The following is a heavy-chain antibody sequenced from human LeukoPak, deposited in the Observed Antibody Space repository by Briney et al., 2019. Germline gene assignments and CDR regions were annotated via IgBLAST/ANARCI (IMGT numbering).Heavy chain of an antibody. CDR2: IYTSGST. Sequence: SETLSLTCTVSGGSISSYYWSWIRQPAGKGLEWIGRIYTSGSTNYNPSLKSRVTMSVDTSKNQFSLKLSSVTAADTAVYYCAGGGRTTRWNDAFDIWGQGTMVTVSS. CDR1: GGSISSYY. D-gene: IGHD4-11*01. CDR3: AGGGRTTRWNDAFDI. J-gene: IGHJ3*02. V-gene: IGHV4-4*07.